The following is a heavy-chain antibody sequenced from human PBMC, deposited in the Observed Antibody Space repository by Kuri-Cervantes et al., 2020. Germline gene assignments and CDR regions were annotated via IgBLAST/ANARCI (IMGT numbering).Heavy chain of an antibody. CDR1: GGSFSGSY. Sequence: SETLSLTCAVYGGSFSGSYWSWIRQPPGKGLEWIGEIYHSGSTNYNPSLKSRVTISVDTSKNQFSLKLSSVTAADTAVYYCASVPSGWYENKWFDPWGQGTLVTVSS. D-gene: IGHD6-19*01. V-gene: IGHV4-34*01. CDR2: IYHSGST. J-gene: IGHJ5*02. CDR3: ASVPSGWYENKWFDP.